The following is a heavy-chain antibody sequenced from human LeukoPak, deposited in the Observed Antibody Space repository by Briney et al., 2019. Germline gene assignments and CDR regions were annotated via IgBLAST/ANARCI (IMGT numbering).Heavy chain of an antibody. CDR3: ANDYRSGSFHDF. CDR2: ISGSGGST. D-gene: IGHD3-10*01. V-gene: IGHV3-23*01. CDR1: GFTFSSYA. Sequence: GGSLRLSCAASGFTFSSYAMSWVRQAPGKGLDWVSAISGSGGSTYYADSVKGRFTISRDNSKNTLYLQMNTLRAEDTAVYYCANDYRSGSFHDFWGQGTLVTVSS. J-gene: IGHJ4*02.